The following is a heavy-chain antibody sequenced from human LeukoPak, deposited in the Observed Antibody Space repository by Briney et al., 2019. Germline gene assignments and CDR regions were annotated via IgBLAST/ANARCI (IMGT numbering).Heavy chain of an antibody. V-gene: IGHV3-20*01. D-gene: IGHD6-19*01. CDR3: ASLSYSSGWSGA. CDR2: INWNGGST. Sequence: PGGSLRLSCAASGFTFDDYGMSWVRQAPGKGLEWVSGINWNGGSTGYADSVKGRFTISRDNAKNSLYLQMNSLRAEDTALYHCASLSYSSGWSGAWGQGTLVTVSS. J-gene: IGHJ5*02. CDR1: GFTFDDYG.